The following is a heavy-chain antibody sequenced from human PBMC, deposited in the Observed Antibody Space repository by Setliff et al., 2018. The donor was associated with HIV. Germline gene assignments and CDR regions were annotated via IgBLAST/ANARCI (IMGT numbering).Heavy chain of an antibody. Sequence: ASVKVSCKASGYTFTSHYIHWVRQAPGQGLEWMGWINVNNDATNYAQRFQGRVSMTRDTSISTAYMELRSLTSDDTAVYYCARLPRQLLKGAAAYFDYWGQGTLVTVSS. J-gene: IGHJ4*02. CDR1: GYTFTSHY. CDR3: ARLPRQLLKGAAAYFDY. D-gene: IGHD5-18*01. CDR2: INVNNDAT. V-gene: IGHV1-2*02.